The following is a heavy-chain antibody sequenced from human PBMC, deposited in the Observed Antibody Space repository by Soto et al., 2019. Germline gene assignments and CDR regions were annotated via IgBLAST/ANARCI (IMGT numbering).Heavy chain of an antibody. V-gene: IGHV1-69*02. D-gene: IGHD3-10*01. Sequence: QVQLVQSGAEVKKPGSSVKVSCKASGGTFSSYTISWVRHAPGQGLELMGRIIPILGIANYAQKFECRVTITAAKATSTAYMELSSLRSEDTAVYYCARGGKGTPLALNYYYYGMAVWGQETTVTVSS. J-gene: IGHJ6*02. CDR1: GGTFSSYT. CDR3: ARGGKGTPLALNYYYYGMAV. CDR2: IIPILGIA.